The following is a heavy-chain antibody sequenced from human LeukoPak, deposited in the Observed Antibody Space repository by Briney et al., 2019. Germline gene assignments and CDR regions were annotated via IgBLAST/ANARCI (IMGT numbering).Heavy chain of an antibody. CDR2: IKQDGSEK. J-gene: IGHJ4*02. CDR1: GFAFSSYW. D-gene: IGHD3-10*01. V-gene: IGHV3-7*01. CDR3: AREYYGSGSYTDY. Sequence: GGSLRLSCAASGFAFSSYWMSWVRQAPGKGLEWVANIKQDGSEKYYVDSVKGRFTISRDNAKNSLYLQMNSPRAEDTAVYYCAREYYGSGSYTDYWGQGTLVTVSS.